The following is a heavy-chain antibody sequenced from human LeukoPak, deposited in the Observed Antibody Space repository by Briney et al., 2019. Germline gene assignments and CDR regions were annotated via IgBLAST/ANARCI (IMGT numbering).Heavy chain of an antibody. J-gene: IGHJ4*02. CDR1: GFTFSSYW. Sequence: RGSLRLSCAASGFTFSSYWMSWVRQAPGKGLEWVANIKQDGSEKYYVDSVKGRFTISRDNAKNSLYLQMNSLRAEDTAVYYCARVPRGLRYFASFDYWGQGTLVTVSS. D-gene: IGHD3-9*01. CDR2: IKQDGSEK. CDR3: ARVPRGLRYFASFDY. V-gene: IGHV3-7*03.